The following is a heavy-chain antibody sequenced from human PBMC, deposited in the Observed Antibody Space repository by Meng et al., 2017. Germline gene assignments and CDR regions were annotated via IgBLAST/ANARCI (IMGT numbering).Heavy chain of an antibody. V-gene: IGHV3-13*01. CDR2: IGTAGDT. CDR3: ARSGYSYGLDAFDI. Sequence: GESLKISCAASGFTFSSYDMHWVRQATGKGLEWVSAIGTAGDTYYPGSVKGRFTISRENAKNSLYLQMNSLRAGDTAVYYCARSGYSYGLDAFDIWGQGTMVTVSS. J-gene: IGHJ3*02. CDR1: GFTFSSYD. D-gene: IGHD5-18*01.